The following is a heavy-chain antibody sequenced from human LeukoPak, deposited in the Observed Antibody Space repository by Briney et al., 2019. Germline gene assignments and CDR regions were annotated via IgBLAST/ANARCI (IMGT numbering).Heavy chain of an antibody. V-gene: IGHV4-31*03. CDR2: IYYSGST. D-gene: IGHD5-12*01. J-gene: IGHJ6*02. CDR3: ARGRSRDGYNFIPYYYYGMDV. Sequence: SETLSLTCTVSGGSISSGVYYWSWIRQHPGKGLEWIGYIYYSGSTYYNPSLKSRVTISVDTSKNQFSLKLSSVTAADTAVYYCARGRSRDGYNFIPYYYYGMDVWGQGTTVTVSS. CDR1: GGSISSGVYY.